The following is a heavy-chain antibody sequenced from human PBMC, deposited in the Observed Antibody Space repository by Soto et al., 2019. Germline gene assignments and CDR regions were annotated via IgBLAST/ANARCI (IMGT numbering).Heavy chain of an antibody. CDR2: IYYSGST. V-gene: IGHV4-61*01. D-gene: IGHD2-2*01. J-gene: IGHJ5*02. Sequence: SETLSLTCNVSGDSINSGNYYWTWIRQPPGKGLEWIGYIYYSGSTNYNPSLKSRVTISVDTSKNQFSLKLSSGTAAGTALYYCASVVPAGMGGGDWFDPWGQGTLVTVSS. CDR3: ASVVPAGMGGGDWFDP. CDR1: GDSINSGNYY.